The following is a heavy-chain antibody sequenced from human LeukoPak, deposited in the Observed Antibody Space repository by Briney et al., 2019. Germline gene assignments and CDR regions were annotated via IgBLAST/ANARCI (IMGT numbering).Heavy chain of an antibody. Sequence: GGSLRLSCAASGFAASGFTFSTFGMHWVRQAPGKGLEWVAFIRYDGNNRYYADSVKGRFTISRDDSKNTLFLYMNSLRVDDTAIYYCVKDNPLDHWGQGTLVTVSS. CDR1: GFTFSTFG. D-gene: IGHD1-14*01. V-gene: IGHV3-30*02. CDR3: VKDNPLDH. J-gene: IGHJ5*02. CDR2: IRYDGNNR.